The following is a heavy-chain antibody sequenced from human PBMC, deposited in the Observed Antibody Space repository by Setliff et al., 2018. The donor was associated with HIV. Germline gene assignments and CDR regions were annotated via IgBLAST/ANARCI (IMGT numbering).Heavy chain of an antibody. J-gene: IGHJ4*02. Sequence: ASVKVSCKVSGDTFRNYAINWVRLAPGQGLEWMGEIMALFQRTQYAQKFQGRVTFTTDESTSTAYMELRSLRSDDTAIFYCARGRMAAAGMFIPRALEYWGQGTLVTVSS. V-gene: IGHV1-69*05. CDR2: IMALFQRT. CDR3: ARGRMAAAGMFIPRALEY. CDR1: GDTFRNYA. D-gene: IGHD6-13*01.